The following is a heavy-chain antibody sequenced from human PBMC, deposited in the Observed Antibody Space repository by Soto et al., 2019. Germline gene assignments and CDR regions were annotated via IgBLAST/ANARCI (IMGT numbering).Heavy chain of an antibody. CDR3: AIEGSDCGGDCSHYYYGMDV. Sequence: PSETLSLTCAVYGGSFSGYYWSWIRRPPGKGLEWIGEINHSGSTNYNPSLKSRVTISVDTSKNQFSLKLSSVTAADTAVYYCAIEGSDCGGDCSHYYYGMDVWGQGTTVTVSS. D-gene: IGHD2-21*02. J-gene: IGHJ6*02. V-gene: IGHV4-34*01. CDR1: GGSFSGYY. CDR2: INHSGST.